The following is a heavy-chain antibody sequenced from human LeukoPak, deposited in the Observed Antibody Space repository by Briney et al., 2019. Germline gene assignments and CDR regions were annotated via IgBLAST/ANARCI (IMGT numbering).Heavy chain of an antibody. CDR1: GGSISSGGYS. V-gene: IGHV4-30-2*01. J-gene: IGHJ4*02. Sequence: SETLSLTCAVSGGSISSGGYSWCWIRQPPGKSLEWIGYIYHSGSTYYNPSLKSRVTISVDRSKNQFSLKLSSVTAADTAVYFCARVGDNGYDLWGQGTLVTVSS. CDR3: ARVGDNGYDL. D-gene: IGHD5-12*01. CDR2: IYHSGST.